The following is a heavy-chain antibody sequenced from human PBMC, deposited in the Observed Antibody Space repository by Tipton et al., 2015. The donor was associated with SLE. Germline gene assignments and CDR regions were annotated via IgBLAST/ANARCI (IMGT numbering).Heavy chain of an antibody. CDR2: IYTSGST. J-gene: IGHJ3*02. V-gene: IGHV4-4*09. D-gene: IGHD4-17*01. CDR1: GVSISIYY. CDR3: ARRATVTTKAFDI. Sequence: TLSLTCNVSGVSISIYYWSWIRQPPGKGLEWIGYIYTSGSTNYNPSLKSRVTISVDTSKNQFSLKLSSVTAADTAVYYCARRATVTTKAFDIWGQGTMVTVSS.